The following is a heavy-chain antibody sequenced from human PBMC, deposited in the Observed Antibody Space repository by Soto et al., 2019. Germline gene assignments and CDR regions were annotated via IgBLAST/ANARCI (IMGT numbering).Heavy chain of an antibody. CDR1: GFTFSNYA. CDR2: ISGNGGST. D-gene: IGHD2-2*01. V-gene: IGHV3-23*01. CDR3: AKRPASLIPFDY. Sequence: GGSLRLSCAASGFTFSNYAMSWGRQAPGKGLEWVSTISGNGGSTYYTDSVKGRFTISRDNSKNMLFLQINSLRDDDSAVYYCAKRPASLIPFDYWGQGTPVTGSS. J-gene: IGHJ4*02.